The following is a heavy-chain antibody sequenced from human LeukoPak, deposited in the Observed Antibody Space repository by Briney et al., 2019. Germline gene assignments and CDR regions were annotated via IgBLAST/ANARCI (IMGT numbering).Heavy chain of an antibody. V-gene: IGHV4-39*01. CDR3: ARVKMGYSYGSPYYYYGMDV. J-gene: IGHJ6*02. CDR1: GGSISSSSYY. CDR2: IYYSGST. D-gene: IGHD5-18*01. Sequence: PSETLSLTCTVSGGSISSSSYYWGWIRQPPGKGLEWIGSIYYSGSTYYNPSLKSRVTISVDTSKNQFSLKLSSVTAADTAVYYCARVKMGYSYGSPYYYYGMDVWGQGTTVTVSS.